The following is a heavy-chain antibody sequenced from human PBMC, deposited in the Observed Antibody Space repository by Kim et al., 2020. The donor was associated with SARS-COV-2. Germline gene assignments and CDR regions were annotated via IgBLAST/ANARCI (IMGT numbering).Heavy chain of an antibody. CDR1: GGSISSYY. J-gene: IGHJ4*02. V-gene: IGHV4-59*01. CDR2: IYYSGST. D-gene: IGHD4-17*01. Sequence: SETLSLTCTVSGGSISSYYWSWIRQPPGKGLEWIGYIYYSGSTNYNPSLKSRVTISVDTSKNQFSLKLSSVTAADTAVYYCAREEDDYGDYLGSGYFDYWGQGTLVTVSS. CDR3: AREEDDYGDYLGSGYFDY.